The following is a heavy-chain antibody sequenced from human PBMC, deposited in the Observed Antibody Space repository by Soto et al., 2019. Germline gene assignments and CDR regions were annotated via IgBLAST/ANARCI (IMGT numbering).Heavy chain of an antibody. D-gene: IGHD6-19*01. Sequence: SETLSLTCAVYGGSFSSSYWSWIRQSPGRGLEWIGEINHSGSADYNPSLKSRVTLSVDTSKNQLSLKLSSVTAADTAVYYCARGRSYSSGWDDFDYWGQGTLVTVSS. CDR2: INHSGSA. CDR1: GGSFSSSY. J-gene: IGHJ4*02. V-gene: IGHV4-34*01. CDR3: ARGRSYSSGWDDFDY.